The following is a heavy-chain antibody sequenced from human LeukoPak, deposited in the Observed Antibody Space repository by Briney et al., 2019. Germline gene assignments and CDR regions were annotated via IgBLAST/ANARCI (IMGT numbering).Heavy chain of an antibody. CDR2: IKQDGSEK. J-gene: IGHJ4*02. CDR1: RFTLSSYW. CDR3: VRIRYDSRGYDY. V-gene: IGHV3-7*01. Sequence: GGSLRLSCAVSRFTLSSYWMSWVRQAPGKGLEWVANIKQDGSEKYYVDSVKGRFTISRDNAKNSLYLQMNSLRAEDTAVYYCVRIRYDSRGYDYWGQGILVTVSS. D-gene: IGHD3-22*01.